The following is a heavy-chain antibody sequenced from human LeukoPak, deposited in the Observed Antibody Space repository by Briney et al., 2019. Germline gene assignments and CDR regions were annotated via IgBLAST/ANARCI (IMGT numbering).Heavy chain of an antibody. J-gene: IGHJ4*02. V-gene: IGHV3-30*06. D-gene: IGHD2-2*01. CDR3: ARGTHKYCSSTSCYSVGAY. Sequence: PGKSLTLSCVASGFNFRSYAMNWVRQAPGKGLEWVAVISYDGSNKYYADSVKGRFTISRDNSKNTLYLQMNSLRAEDTAVYYCARGTHKYCSSTSCYSVGAYWGQGTLVTVSS. CDR1: GFNFRSYA. CDR2: ISYDGSNK.